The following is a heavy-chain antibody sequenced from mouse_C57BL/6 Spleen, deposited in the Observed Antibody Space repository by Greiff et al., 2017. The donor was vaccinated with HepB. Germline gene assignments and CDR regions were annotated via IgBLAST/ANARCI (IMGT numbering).Heavy chain of an antibody. Sequence: EVKLQESGPGMVKPSQSLSLTCTVTGYSITSGYDWHWIRHFPGNKLEWMGYISYSGSTNYNPSLKSRISITHDTSKNHFFLKLNSVTTEDTATYYCARRIWENRYFDVWGTGTTVTVSS. V-gene: IGHV3-1*01. CDR2: ISYSGST. J-gene: IGHJ1*03. CDR3: ARRIWENRYFDV. CDR1: GYSITSGYD. D-gene: IGHD1-1*02.